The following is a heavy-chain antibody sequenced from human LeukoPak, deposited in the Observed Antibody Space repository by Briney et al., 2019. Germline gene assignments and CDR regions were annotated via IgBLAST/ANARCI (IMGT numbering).Heavy chain of an antibody. CDR1: GGSFSGYY. CDR2: INHSGST. CDR3: ARHAGYSSVKYYYYYYMDV. D-gene: IGHD6-19*01. V-gene: IGHV4-34*01. Sequence: SETLSLTCDVYGGSFSGYYWSWIRQPPGKGLEWIGEINHSGSTNYNPSLRSRVTISVDTSKNQFSLKLSSVTAADTAVYYCARHAGYSSVKYYYYYYMDVWGKGTTVTISS. J-gene: IGHJ6*03.